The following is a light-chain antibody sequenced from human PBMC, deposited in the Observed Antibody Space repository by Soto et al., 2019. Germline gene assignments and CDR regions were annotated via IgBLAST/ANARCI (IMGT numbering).Light chain of an antibody. Sequence: DIQMTQSPSTLSASVGDTVTVTCRASQSVSGWLAWYQQKPGEAPKLLIYAASSLQSGVPSRFSGSGSGTDFTLTIDGLQPDDFATYYCQQYNTYPWTFGQGTKWIS. V-gene: IGKV1-5*01. CDR1: QSVSGW. CDR3: QQYNTYPWT. CDR2: AAS. J-gene: IGKJ1*01.